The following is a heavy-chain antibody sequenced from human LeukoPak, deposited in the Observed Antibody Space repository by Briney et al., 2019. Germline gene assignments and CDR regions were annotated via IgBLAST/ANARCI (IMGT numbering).Heavy chain of an antibody. CDR2: IYYSGST. J-gene: IGHJ3*02. D-gene: IGHD6-19*01. CDR3: ARVMRLVHTSDI. Sequence: SETLSLTSTVSGGSISNSSYYWGWIRQPPGKGLEWIGSIYYSGSTYYNPSLKSRVTISVDTSKNQFSLKLSSVTAADTAVYYCARVMRLVHTSDIWGQGTMVTVSS. CDR1: GGSISNSSYY. V-gene: IGHV4-39*07.